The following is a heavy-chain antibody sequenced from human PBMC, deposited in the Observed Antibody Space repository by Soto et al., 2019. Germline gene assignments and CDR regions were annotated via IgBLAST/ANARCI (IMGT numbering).Heavy chain of an antibody. CDR3: ARDLVPGDI. V-gene: IGHV3-64*01. CDR1: GFSFTSYA. J-gene: IGHJ3*02. Sequence: GGCRRLACAASGFSFTSYATQWVRQAPGKALQYVSAISSNGGSTYYANHGKGRFTNATDNSKKKKYLQMGRLRDEEMAVYYCARDLVPGDIWGQGPMVTVSS. CDR2: ISSNGGST.